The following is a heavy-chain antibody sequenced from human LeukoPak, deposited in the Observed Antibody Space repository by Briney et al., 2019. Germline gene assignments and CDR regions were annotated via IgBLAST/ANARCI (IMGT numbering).Heavy chain of an antibody. CDR3: ARSLGYCSSTSCYIFAFDI. D-gene: IGHD2-2*02. Sequence: ASVKVSCKASGYTFTSYYMHWVRQAPGQGLEWMGIINPSGGSTSYAQKFQGRVTMTRDMSTSTVYMELSSLRSEDTAAYYCARSLGYCSSTSCYIFAFDIWGQGTMVTVSS. CDR2: INPSGGST. J-gene: IGHJ3*02. V-gene: IGHV1-46*01. CDR1: GYTFTSYY.